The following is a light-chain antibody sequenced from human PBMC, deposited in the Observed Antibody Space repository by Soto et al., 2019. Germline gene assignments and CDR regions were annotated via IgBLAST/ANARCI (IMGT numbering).Light chain of an antibody. CDR1: QSVSSTY. J-gene: IGKJ2*01. V-gene: IGKV3-20*01. CDR2: GAS. Sequence: EIVLTQSPGTLSLSPGEGTTLSCTTSQSVSSTYFAWYQQKPGQAPRLLIYGASNRATGIPDRFSGSGSGTDFTLTISRLEPEDFAMYSCQQYDSSPPGYTFGKGTKLEIK. CDR3: QQYDSSPPGYT.